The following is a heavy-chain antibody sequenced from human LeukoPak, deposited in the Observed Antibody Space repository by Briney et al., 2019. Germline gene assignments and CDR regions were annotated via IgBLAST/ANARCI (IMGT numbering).Heavy chain of an antibody. CDR2: ISGSGGST. J-gene: IGHJ4*02. Sequence: GGSLRLSCAASGFTFSSYAMSRVRQAPGKGLEWVSAISGSGGSTYYADSVKGRFTISRDNSKNTLYLQMNSLRAEDTAVYYCAKDLAGTTVVDYWGQGTLVTVSS. CDR1: GFTFSSYA. D-gene: IGHD1-1*01. CDR3: AKDLAGTTVVDY. V-gene: IGHV3-23*01.